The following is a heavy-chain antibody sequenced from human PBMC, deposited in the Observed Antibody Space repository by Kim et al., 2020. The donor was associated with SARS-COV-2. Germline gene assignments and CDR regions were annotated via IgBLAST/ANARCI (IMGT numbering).Heavy chain of an antibody. V-gene: IGHV4-59*01. D-gene: IGHD3-10*01. J-gene: IGHJ5*02. CDR1: GASIRGYH. CDR3: AAYIEGRGGSGS. CDR2: VHDTVTT. Sequence: SETLSLTCSVSGASIRGYHWGWIRQPPRKGLEWIGHVHDTVTTKYDPSFKSRVTISADFSKNQFSLRLTSVTAADTAVYYCAAYIEGRGGSGSWGQGTLV.